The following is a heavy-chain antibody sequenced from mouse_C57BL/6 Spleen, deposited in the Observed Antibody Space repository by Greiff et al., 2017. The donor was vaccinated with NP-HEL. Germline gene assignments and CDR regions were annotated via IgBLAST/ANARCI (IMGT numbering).Heavy chain of an antibody. CDR3: VVTVASYAMDY. V-gene: IGHV10-1*01. D-gene: IGHD1-1*01. CDR1: GFSFNTYA. Sequence: EVMLVESGGGLVQPKGSLKLSCAASGFSFNTYAMNWVRQAPGKGLEWVARIRSKSNNYATYYADSVKDRFTISRDDSESMLYLQMNNLKTEDTAMYYCVVTVASYAMDYWGQGTSVTVSS. CDR2: IRSKSNNYAT. J-gene: IGHJ4*01.